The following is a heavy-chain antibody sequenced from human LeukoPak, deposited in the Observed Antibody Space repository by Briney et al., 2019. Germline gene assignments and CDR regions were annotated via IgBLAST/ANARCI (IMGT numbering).Heavy chain of an antibody. CDR2: IYYSGTS. CDR3: ARGPTLKYFHH. V-gene: IGHV4-39*02. J-gene: IGHJ1*01. Sequence: ASEILSLTCTVSGGSISSTTYYWGWVRQPPGKGLEWIGTIYYSGTSYYNPSLKSRVTISVDTSKNQFSLELSSMTAADTAVYYCARGPTLKYFHHWGQGTLVSVSS. CDR1: GGSISSTTYY.